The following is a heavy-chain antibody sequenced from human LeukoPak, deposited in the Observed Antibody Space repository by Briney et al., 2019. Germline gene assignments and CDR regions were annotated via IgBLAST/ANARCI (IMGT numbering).Heavy chain of an antibody. J-gene: IGHJ6*02. CDR1: GFTFSSYG. Sequence: GRSLRLSCAASGFTFSSYGMHWVRQAPGKGLEWVAVIWYDGSNKYYADSVKGRFTISRDNSKNTLYLQMNSLRAEDTAVYYCARDNQQTTENYYGMDVWGQGTTVTVSS. CDR2: IWYDGSNK. CDR3: ARDNQQTTENYYGMDV. V-gene: IGHV3-33*01. D-gene: IGHD4-11*01.